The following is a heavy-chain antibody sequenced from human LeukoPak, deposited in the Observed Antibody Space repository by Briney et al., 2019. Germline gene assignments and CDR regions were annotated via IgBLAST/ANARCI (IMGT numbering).Heavy chain of an antibody. CDR3: AKTGNNNEGSFDF. Sequence: GGSLRLSCATSGFTFSSYAMSWVRQAPGKGLEWFSAISGSGAATYYADSVKVRFTISRDNSKNTLYLQMNSLRDEETAIYYCAKTGNNNEGSFDFWGQGTLVTVSS. V-gene: IGHV3-23*01. J-gene: IGHJ4*02. CDR2: ISGSGAAT. D-gene: IGHD1/OR15-1a*01. CDR1: GFTFSSYA.